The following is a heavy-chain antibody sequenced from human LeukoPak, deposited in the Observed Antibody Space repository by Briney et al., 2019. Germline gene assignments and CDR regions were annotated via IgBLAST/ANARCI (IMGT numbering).Heavy chain of an antibody. CDR3: AKDLPYCSGGSCHMMGVYAFDI. D-gene: IGHD2-15*01. CDR2: ISYDGSNK. Sequence: GGSLRLSCAASGFTFSSYAMHWVRQAPGKGLEWVAVISYDGSNKYYADSVKGRFTISRDNSKNTLYLQMNSLRAEDTAVYYCAKDLPYCSGGSCHMMGVYAFDIWGQGTMVTVSS. V-gene: IGHV3-30-3*01. J-gene: IGHJ3*02. CDR1: GFTFSSYA.